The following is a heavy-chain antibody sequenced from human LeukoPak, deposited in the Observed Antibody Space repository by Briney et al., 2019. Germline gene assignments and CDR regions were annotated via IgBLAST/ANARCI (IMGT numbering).Heavy chain of an antibody. V-gene: IGHV3-7*01. Sequence: GGSLRLSCAASEFTFRHFWMTWVRQAPGKGLEWVANIKEDGSEKYYLDSVKGRFTISRDNAKNSLYLQMSSLRVEDTAVYYCARDPTEPQGNDALDIWGQGTMVTVSP. CDR1: EFTFRHFW. CDR2: IKEDGSEK. J-gene: IGHJ3*02. CDR3: ARDPTEPQGNDALDI.